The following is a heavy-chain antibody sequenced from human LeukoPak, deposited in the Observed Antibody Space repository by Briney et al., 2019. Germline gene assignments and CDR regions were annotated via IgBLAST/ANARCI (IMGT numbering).Heavy chain of an antibody. D-gene: IGHD5-24*01. CDR3: ARTRDGYNYGGYYYYMDV. Sequence: SVKVSCKASGGTFSSYAISWVRQAPGQGLEWMGGIIPIFGTANYAQKFQGRVTITADKSTSTAYMELSSLRSEDTAVYYCARTRDGYNYGGYYYYMDVWGKGTTVTVSS. CDR1: GGTFSSYA. J-gene: IGHJ6*03. V-gene: IGHV1-69*06. CDR2: IIPIFGTA.